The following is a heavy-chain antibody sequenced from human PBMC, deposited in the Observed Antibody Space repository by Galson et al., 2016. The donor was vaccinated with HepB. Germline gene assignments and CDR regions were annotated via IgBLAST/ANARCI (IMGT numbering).Heavy chain of an antibody. CDR3: ARRQMYTMSAFDY. Sequence: RLSCAASGFTFSTYWMSWVRQAPGKGLEWVAHIKPDGSEKYYVDSVKGRFTISRDTAKSSLYLQMNSLRAEDTAVYYCARRQMYTMSAFDYWGQGTLVTVSS. V-gene: IGHV3-7*01. CDR1: GFTFSTYW. CDR2: IKPDGSEK. D-gene: IGHD5-24*01. J-gene: IGHJ4*02.